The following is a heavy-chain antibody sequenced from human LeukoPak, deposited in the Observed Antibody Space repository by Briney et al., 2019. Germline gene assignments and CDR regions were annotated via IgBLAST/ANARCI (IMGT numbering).Heavy chain of an antibody. CDR2: ISNNGGYT. J-gene: IGHJ4*02. V-gene: IGHV3-23*01. CDR1: GFTFSSSA. Sequence: GGSLRLSCAASGFTFSSSAMSWVRQAPGKGLGWVSAISNNGGYTYYADSVQGRFTISRDNSKSTLCLQMNSLRAEDTAVYYCAKQLGYCSDGSCYFPYWGQGTLVTVSS. CDR3: AKQLGYCSDGSCYFPY. D-gene: IGHD2-15*01.